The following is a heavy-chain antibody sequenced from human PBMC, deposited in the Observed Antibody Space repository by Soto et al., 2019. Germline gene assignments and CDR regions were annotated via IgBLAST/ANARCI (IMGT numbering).Heavy chain of an antibody. Sequence: QVQLQESGPGLVKPSQTLSLTCTVSGGSISSGGYYWSWIRQHPGKGLEWIGYIYYSGSTYYNPSLKSRVTILVDTSKDQVSLKVSSVTAADTAVYYCARDFTDSSGPTLGMGVWDQGTTGTVSS. D-gene: IGHD6-19*01. CDR3: ARDFTDSSGPTLGMGV. CDR1: GGSISSGGYY. CDR2: IYYSGST. V-gene: IGHV4-31*03. J-gene: IGHJ6*02.